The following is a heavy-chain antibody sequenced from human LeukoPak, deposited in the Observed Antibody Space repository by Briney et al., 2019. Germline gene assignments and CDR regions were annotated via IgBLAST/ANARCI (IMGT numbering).Heavy chain of an antibody. Sequence: SVKVSCKASGGTFSSYAISWVRQAPGQGLEWMGGIIPIFGTANYAQKFQGRVTITTDESTGTAYMELSSLRSEDTAVYYCARDFGYCSSTSCPTSPAGYWGQGTLVTVSS. V-gene: IGHV1-69*05. CDR1: GGTFSSYA. CDR2: IIPIFGTA. CDR3: ARDFGYCSSTSCPTSPAGY. D-gene: IGHD2-2*01. J-gene: IGHJ4*02.